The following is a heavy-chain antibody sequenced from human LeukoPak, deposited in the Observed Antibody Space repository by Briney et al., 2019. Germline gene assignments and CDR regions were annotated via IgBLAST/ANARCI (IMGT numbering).Heavy chain of an antibody. CDR2: ISGSGGST. Sequence: PGGSLRLSCAASGFTFSSYAMSWVRQAPGKGLEWVSAISGSGGSTYYADSVKGRFTISRDNSKNTLYLQMNSLRAEDTAVYYCARDRAYYYGSGSYYHDYWGQGTLVTVSS. CDR1: GFTFSSYA. D-gene: IGHD3-10*01. CDR3: ARDRAYYYGSGSYYHDY. J-gene: IGHJ4*02. V-gene: IGHV3-23*01.